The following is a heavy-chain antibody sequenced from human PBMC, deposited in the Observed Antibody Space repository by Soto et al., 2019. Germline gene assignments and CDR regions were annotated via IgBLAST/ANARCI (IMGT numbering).Heavy chain of an antibody. D-gene: IGHD2-15*01. CDR2: ISGSGGST. J-gene: IGHJ4*02. CDR1: GFTFSSYA. CDR3: AKDPYCSGGSCYWGRDEY. V-gene: IGHV3-23*01. Sequence: LRLSCAASGFTFSSYAMSWVRQAPGKGLEWVSAISGSGGSTYYADSVKGRFTISRDNSKNTLYLQMNSLRAEDTAVYYCAKDPYCSGGSCYWGRDEYWGQGTLVTVSS.